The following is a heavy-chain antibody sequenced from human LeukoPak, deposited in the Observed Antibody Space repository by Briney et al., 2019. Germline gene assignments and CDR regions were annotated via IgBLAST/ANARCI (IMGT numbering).Heavy chain of an antibody. D-gene: IGHD3-22*01. CDR2: IYSSGSA. J-gene: IGHJ4*02. CDR1: SGSFSDYC. Sequence: PSETLSLTCAVYSGSFSDYCWSWIRQPPGRGLEWIGEIYSSGSANYNPSLKSRLAISVDTSKSQFSLKLSSPTAADTAIYFCARGVVDYSTRSGYFSHWGQGTLVAVSS. CDR3: ARGVVDYSTRSGYFSH. V-gene: IGHV4-34*01.